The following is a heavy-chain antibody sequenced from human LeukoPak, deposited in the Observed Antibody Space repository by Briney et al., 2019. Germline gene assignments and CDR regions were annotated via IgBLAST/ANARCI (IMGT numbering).Heavy chain of an antibody. CDR2: ISSSSSYI. J-gene: IGHJ4*02. V-gene: IGHV3-21*01. Sequence: GGSLRLSCAASGFTFSSYVMSWVRQAPGRGLEWVSSISSSSSYIYYADSVKGRFTISRDNAKNSLYLQMNSLRAEDTAVYYCARGQQLVPDYWGQGTLVTVSS. CDR1: GFTFSSYV. D-gene: IGHD6-13*01. CDR3: ARGQQLVPDY.